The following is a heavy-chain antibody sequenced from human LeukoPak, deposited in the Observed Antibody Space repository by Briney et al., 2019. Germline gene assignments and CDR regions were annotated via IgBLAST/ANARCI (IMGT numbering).Heavy chain of an antibody. CDR3: ASNYDSSGYTYAFDI. D-gene: IGHD3-22*01. Sequence: ASVKVSCKASGYTFTSYGISWVRQAPGQELEWMGWISTYNGNTDYAQKFQGRVTMTTDTSTSTAYMELRSLRSDDTAVYYCASNYDSSGYTYAFDIWGQGTMVTVSS. CDR2: ISTYNGNT. CDR1: GYTFTSYG. V-gene: IGHV1-18*01. J-gene: IGHJ3*02.